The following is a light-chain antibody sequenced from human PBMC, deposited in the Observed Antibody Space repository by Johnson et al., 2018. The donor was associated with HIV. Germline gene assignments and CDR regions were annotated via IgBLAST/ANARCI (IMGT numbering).Light chain of an antibody. V-gene: IGLV1-51*01. CDR1: SSNIEDNY. J-gene: IGLJ1*01. CDR2: DNN. Sequence: QAVLTQPPSVSAASGQKVDISCSGGSSNIEDNYVSWYQQLPHTAPRLLISDNNKRPSGIPDRFSGSKSGTSATLGITGLQTGDEADYYCGTWDSSLSARYVFGTGTKVTVL. CDR3: GTWDSSLSARYV.